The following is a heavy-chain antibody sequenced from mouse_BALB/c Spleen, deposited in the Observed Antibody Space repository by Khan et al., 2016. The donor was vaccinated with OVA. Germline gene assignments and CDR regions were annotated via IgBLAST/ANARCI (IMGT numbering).Heavy chain of an antibody. V-gene: IGHV1S135*01. J-gene: IGHJ3*01. CDR1: GYSFTNYY. CDR2: IDPYSGGT. CDR3: TIHGFVAWFTY. D-gene: IGHD2-2*01. Sequence: EVQLQESGPELIKPGASVKISCKASGYSFTNYYIHWVIQSHGKSLEWIGYIDPYSGGTTYNQKFKGKATLTVDKSSSTVYIHLSNLTSEDSAVYYCTIHGFVAWFTYWGQGTLVTVSA.